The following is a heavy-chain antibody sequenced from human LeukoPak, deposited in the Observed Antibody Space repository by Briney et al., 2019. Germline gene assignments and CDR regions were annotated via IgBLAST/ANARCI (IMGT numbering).Heavy chain of an antibody. D-gene: IGHD1-26*01. Sequence: ASVKVSCKASGYSFSAYYMHWVRQAPGQGLDWMGVINPSGGSTSYALKFQDRVTVSRDTSTSTVYMELSSLRSDDTAVYFCATSVSYHKYYFDYWGQGTLVTVSS. CDR3: ATSVSYHKYYFDY. V-gene: IGHV1-46*01. CDR2: INPSGGST. J-gene: IGHJ4*02. CDR1: GYSFSAYY.